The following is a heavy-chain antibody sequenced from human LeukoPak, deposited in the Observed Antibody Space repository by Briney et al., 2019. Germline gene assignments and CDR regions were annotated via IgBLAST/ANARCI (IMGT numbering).Heavy chain of an antibody. Sequence: GRSLRLSCAASGFIFSSYGMHWVRQAPGKGLEWVAVIWYDGSNKYYADSVKGRFTISRDNSKNTLYLQMNSLRAEDTAVYYCARAVCGYSGYDGRGPSDYYYGMDVWGQGTTVTVSS. CDR2: IWYDGSNK. J-gene: IGHJ6*02. V-gene: IGHV3-33*01. CDR1: GFIFSSYG. CDR3: ARAVCGYSGYDGRGPSDYYYGMDV. D-gene: IGHD5-12*01.